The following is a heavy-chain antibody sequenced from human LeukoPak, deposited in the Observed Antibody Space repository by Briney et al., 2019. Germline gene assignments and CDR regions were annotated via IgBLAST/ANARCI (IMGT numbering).Heavy chain of an antibody. V-gene: IGHV3-23*01. CDR2: ISGSGGTT. CDR3: AKLGRGSSWITYFDY. Sequence: PGGSLRLSCAASGFTFSSYAMSWVRQAPGKGLEWVSAISGSGGTTYYADSVKGRFTISRDNSKNTLYLQMNSLRAEDTAVYYCAKLGRGSSWITYFDYGGQGTLVTVSS. D-gene: IGHD6-13*01. J-gene: IGHJ4*02. CDR1: GFTFSSYA.